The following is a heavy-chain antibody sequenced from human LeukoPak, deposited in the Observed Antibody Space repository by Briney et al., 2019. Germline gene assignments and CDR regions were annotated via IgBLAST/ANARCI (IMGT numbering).Heavy chain of an antibody. CDR2: IIPIFGTA. CDR1: GGTFSSYA. D-gene: IGHD3-22*01. Sequence: SVKVSCKASGGTFSSYAISWVRQAPGQGLEWMGWIIPIFGTANYAQKFQGRVTITTDESTSTAYMELSSLRSEDTAVYYCARGPSYYYDSSGYYAVDPWGQGTLVTVSS. J-gene: IGHJ5*02. CDR3: ARGPSYYYDSSGYYAVDP. V-gene: IGHV1-69*05.